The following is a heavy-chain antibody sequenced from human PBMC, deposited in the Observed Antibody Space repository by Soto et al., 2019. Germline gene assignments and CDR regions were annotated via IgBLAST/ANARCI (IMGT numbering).Heavy chain of an antibody. V-gene: IGHV1-24*01. CDR1: GYTLTELS. D-gene: IGHD2-2*01. CDR2: FDPEDGET. CDR3: ATKPYFCSSTRCYHFDY. Sequence: ASVKVSCKVSGYTLTELSMHWVRQAPGKGLEWMGGFDPEDGETIYAQKFQGRVTMTEDTSTDTAYMELSSLRSEDTAVYYCATKPYFCSSTRCYHFDYWGQGTLVTVSS. J-gene: IGHJ4*02.